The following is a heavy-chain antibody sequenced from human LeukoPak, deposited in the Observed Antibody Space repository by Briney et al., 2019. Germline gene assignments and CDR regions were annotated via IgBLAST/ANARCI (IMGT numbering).Heavy chain of an antibody. Sequence: GGSLRLSCAASGFTFDDYAMHWVRQAPGKGLEWVSLISGDGGSTYYADSVKGRFTISRDNSKNSLYLQTNSLRTEDTALYYCAKSIFGVVTPWYMDVWGKGTTVTVSS. J-gene: IGHJ6*03. V-gene: IGHV3-43*02. CDR2: ISGDGGST. CDR3: AKSIFGVVTPWYMDV. D-gene: IGHD3-3*01. CDR1: GFTFDDYA.